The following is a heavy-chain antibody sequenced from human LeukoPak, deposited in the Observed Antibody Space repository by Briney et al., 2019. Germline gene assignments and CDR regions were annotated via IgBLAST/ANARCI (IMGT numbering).Heavy chain of an antibody. CDR3: ARQGGYCSSTSCFYSNADVQGWFDP. Sequence: SETLSLTCTVSGGSISSSSYYWGWIRQPPGKGLEWIGSIYYSGSTYYNPSLKSRVTISVDTSKNQFSLKLSSVTAADTAVYYCARQGGYCSSTSCFYSNADVQGWFDPWGQGTLVTVSS. J-gene: IGHJ5*02. CDR1: GGSISSSSYY. CDR2: IYYSGST. V-gene: IGHV4-39*01. D-gene: IGHD2-2*03.